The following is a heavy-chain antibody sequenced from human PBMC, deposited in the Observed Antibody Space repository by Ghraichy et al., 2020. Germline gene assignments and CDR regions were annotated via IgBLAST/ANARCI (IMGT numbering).Heavy chain of an antibody. CDR3: AREEVEDSFDY. CDR2: ISSSSTI. D-gene: IGHD1-26*01. Sequence: GGSLRLSCAASGFTFSSYSMNWVRQAPGKGLEWVSYISSSSTIYYADSVKGRFTISRDNAKNSLYLQMNSLRDEATAVYYCAREEVEDSFDYWGQGTLVTVSS. J-gene: IGHJ4*02. V-gene: IGHV3-48*02. CDR1: GFTFSSYS.